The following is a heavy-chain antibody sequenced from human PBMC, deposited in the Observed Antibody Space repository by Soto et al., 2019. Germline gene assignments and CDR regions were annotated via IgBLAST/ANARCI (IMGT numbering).Heavy chain of an antibody. CDR2: INSDGSST. J-gene: IGHJ4*02. CDR3: ARGVTCSSTSCYSVFDY. Sequence: EVQLVESGGGLVQPGGSLRLSCAASGFTFSSYWMHWVRQVPGKGLVWVSRINSDGSSTTYADSVKGRFTISRDNANNTLYLQMNSMRAEATAVYYGARGVTCSSTSCYSVFDYWGQGTLVTVSS. V-gene: IGHV3-74*03. CDR1: GFTFSSYW. D-gene: IGHD2-2*01.